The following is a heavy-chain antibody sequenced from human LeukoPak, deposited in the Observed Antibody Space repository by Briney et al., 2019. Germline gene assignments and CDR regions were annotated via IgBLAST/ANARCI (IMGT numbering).Heavy chain of an antibody. J-gene: IGHJ4*02. CDR3: ARVNSGYDLGYFDY. V-gene: IGHV1-2*04. CDR2: INPNSGGT. D-gene: IGHD5-12*01. Sequence: GASVKVSCKASGYTFTGYYMHWVRQAPGQGLEWKGWINPNSGGTNYAQKFQGWVTMTRDTSISTAYMELSRLRSDDTAVYYCARVNSGYDLGYFDYWGQGTLVNVSS. CDR1: GYTFTGYY.